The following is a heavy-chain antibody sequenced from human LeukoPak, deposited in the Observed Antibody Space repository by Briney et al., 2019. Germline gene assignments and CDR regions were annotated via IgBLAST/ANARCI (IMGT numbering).Heavy chain of an antibody. Sequence: GGSLRLSCAASGFTFSSYAMHWVRQAPGKGLEYVSAISSNGGSTYYANSVKGRFTISRDNSKNTLYLQMGSLRAEDTAVYYCARPSSTSFDYFDYWGQGTLVTVSS. CDR2: ISSNGGST. J-gene: IGHJ4*02. V-gene: IGHV3-64*01. CDR1: GFTFSSYA. D-gene: IGHD2-2*01. CDR3: ARPSSTSFDYFDY.